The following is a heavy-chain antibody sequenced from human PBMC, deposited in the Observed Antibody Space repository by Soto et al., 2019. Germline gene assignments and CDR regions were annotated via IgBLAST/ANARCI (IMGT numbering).Heavy chain of an antibody. CDR3: AKEVIAARPYYFDC. CDR2: ISASGAYT. CDR1: GFTFSSYA. V-gene: IGHV3-23*01. J-gene: IGHJ4*02. Sequence: GSLRLSCAASGFTFSSYALSWARHTPGKGLEWVSTISASGAYTYYADSVKGRFTISRDNSKNTLYLQMRSLRAGDTATYYCAKEVIAARPYYFDCWGQGTLVTVSS. D-gene: IGHD6-6*01.